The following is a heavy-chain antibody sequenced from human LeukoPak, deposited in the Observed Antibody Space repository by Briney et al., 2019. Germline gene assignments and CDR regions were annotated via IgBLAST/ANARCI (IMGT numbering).Heavy chain of an antibody. CDR2: IYPGDSDT. Sequence: GESLKISCKDSGYTFTSPWIAWVRQMPGKGLEWMGIIYPGDSDTRYSPSFQGQVTISSDKSISTAYLQWSSLKASDTAMYFCARGLGGTYSYAFDIWGQGTLVTVSS. CDR3: ARGLGGTYSYAFDI. V-gene: IGHV5-51*01. D-gene: IGHD1-26*01. J-gene: IGHJ3*02. CDR1: GYTFTSPW.